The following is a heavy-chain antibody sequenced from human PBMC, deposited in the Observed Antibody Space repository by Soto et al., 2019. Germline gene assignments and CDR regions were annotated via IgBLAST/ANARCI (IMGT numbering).Heavy chain of an antibody. CDR1: GYTFTGYN. J-gene: IGHJ6*02. V-gene: IGHV1-2*02. D-gene: IGHD3-10*01. CDR2: ITPNSGGT. Sequence: ASVKGSCTASGYTFTGYNMHLVRQAPGQGLGGQGWITPNSGGTNYAQKFQGRVTMTRDTSISTADMELSRLRSDDTAVYYCAREAPTGAPSYYYYYGMDVWGQGTTVTVSS. CDR3: AREAPTGAPSYYYYYGMDV.